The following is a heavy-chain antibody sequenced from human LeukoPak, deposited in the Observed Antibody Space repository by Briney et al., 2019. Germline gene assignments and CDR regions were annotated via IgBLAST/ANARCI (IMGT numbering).Heavy chain of an antibody. CDR1: GGSISSSYYY. CDR3: ARSPRGIYDSSGYGDY. V-gene: IGHV4-39*07. D-gene: IGHD3-22*01. CDR2: IYYSGST. Sequence: SETLSLTCTVSGGSISSSYYYWGWIRQPPGKGLEWIGSIYYSGSTYYNPSLKSRVTISVDTSKNQFSLKLSSVTAADTAVYYCARSPRGIYDSSGYGDYWGQGTLVTVSS. J-gene: IGHJ4*02.